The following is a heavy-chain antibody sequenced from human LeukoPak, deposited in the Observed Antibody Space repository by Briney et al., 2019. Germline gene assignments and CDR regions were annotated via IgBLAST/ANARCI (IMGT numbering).Heavy chain of an antibody. Sequence: GGSLRLSCAASGFTFSSYAMHWVRQAPGKGLKWVAVISYDGSNKYYADSVKGRFTISRDNSKNTLYLQMNSLRAEDTAVYYCARLKSDGGVLDYWGQGTLVTVSS. J-gene: IGHJ4*02. V-gene: IGHV3-30-3*01. CDR1: GFTFSSYA. D-gene: IGHD3-16*01. CDR3: ARLKSDGGVLDY. CDR2: ISYDGSNK.